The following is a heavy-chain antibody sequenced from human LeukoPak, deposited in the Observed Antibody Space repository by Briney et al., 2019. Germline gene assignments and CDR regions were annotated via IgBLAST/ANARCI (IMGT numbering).Heavy chain of an antibody. CDR1: GGSISSYY. CDR2: IYYSGST. J-gene: IGHJ5*02. V-gene: IGHV4-59*08. Sequence: PSETLSLTCTVSGGSISSYYWSWIRQPPGKGLEWIGYIYYSGSTNYNPPLKGRVTISVDTSKNQFSLKLSSVTAADTAVYYCARHYGGTTSPWGQGTLVTVSS. D-gene: IGHD4/OR15-4a*01. CDR3: ARHYGGTTSP.